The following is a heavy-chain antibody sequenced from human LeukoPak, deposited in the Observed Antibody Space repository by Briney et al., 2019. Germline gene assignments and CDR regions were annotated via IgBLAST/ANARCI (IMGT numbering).Heavy chain of an antibody. V-gene: IGHV3-23*01. J-gene: IGHJ4*02. Sequence: GGSLRPSCAASGFTFSSYAMSWVRQAPGKGLEWVSAISGSGGSTYYADSVKGRFTISRDNSKNTLYLQMNSLRAEDTAVYYCAKLGNYDSYFDYWGQGTLVTVSS. CDR3: AKLGNYDSYFDY. CDR1: GFTFSSYA. CDR2: ISGSGGST. D-gene: IGHD3-3*01.